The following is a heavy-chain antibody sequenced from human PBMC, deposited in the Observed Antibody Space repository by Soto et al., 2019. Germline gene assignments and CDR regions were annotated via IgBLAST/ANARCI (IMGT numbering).Heavy chain of an antibody. V-gene: IGHV3-74*01. Sequence: PGGSLRLSCAVAGYTFGNHWMHWVRQAPGKGLEWASRMNSDGSIINYADSVNGRFTVSRDNAKNTLYLQMNSLRVEDTAVYYCATAEVDYWGPGTLVTVSS. J-gene: IGHJ4*02. CDR2: MNSDGSII. CDR1: GYTFGNHW. CDR3: ATAEVDY.